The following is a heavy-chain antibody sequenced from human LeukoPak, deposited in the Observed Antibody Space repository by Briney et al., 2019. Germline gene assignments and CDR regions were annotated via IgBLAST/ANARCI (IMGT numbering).Heavy chain of an antibody. Sequence: GGSLRLSCGASGFTLRNYWMHWVRQAPGKGLVWVSRINSDGTMTNYADSVKGRFTISRDNAKNTLHLQMNSLRAEDTAMYYCARGLAVAGNCMDVWGQGTTVTVS. J-gene: IGHJ6*02. CDR3: ARGLAVAGNCMDV. CDR2: INSDGTMT. D-gene: IGHD6-19*01. V-gene: IGHV3-74*01. CDR1: GFTLRNYW.